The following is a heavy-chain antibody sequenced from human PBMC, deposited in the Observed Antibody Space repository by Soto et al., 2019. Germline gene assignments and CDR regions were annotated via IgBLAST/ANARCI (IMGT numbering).Heavy chain of an antibody. J-gene: IGHJ6*02. CDR2: FDAEDGET. CDR3: ATCLWLVHGYYYGMDV. V-gene: IGHV1-24*01. Sequence: QVQLVQSGAEVKKPGASVKVSCKVSGYTLTELSMHWVRQAPGKGLEWMGGFDAEDGETIYAQKFQGRVTVTEVTPTDTAYLDMSSLRTEVTAVYYCATCLWLVHGYYYGMDVWGQGNTVAVSS. CDR1: GYTLTELS. D-gene: IGHD6-19*01.